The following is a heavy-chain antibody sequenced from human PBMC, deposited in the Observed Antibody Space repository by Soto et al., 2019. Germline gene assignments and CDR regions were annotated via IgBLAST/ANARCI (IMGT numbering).Heavy chain of an antibody. CDR1: GESFSGYH. CDR3: ARVLVTYGGITVPYNWFDT. Sequence: PSETLSLTCAVFGESFSGYHWTWIRQSTGKGLEWIGEINLSGNTNYNPSLKSRVTISIDTPKKQFSLKLTSVTAADTAIYYCARVLVTYGGITVPYNWFDTWGQGNLVTVSS. CDR2: INLSGNT. V-gene: IGHV4-34*01. J-gene: IGHJ5*02. D-gene: IGHD3-16*01.